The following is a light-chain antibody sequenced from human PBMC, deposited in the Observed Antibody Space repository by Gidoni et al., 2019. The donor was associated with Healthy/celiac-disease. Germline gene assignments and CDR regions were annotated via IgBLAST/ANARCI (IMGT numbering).Light chain of an antibody. Sequence: SYELTQPPSVSVSPGQTARITCSGDALPKQYAYWYQQKPGQAPVLVIYKDSERPSGIPERFSGSSSGTTVTLTISGVQAEDEADYYCQSADSFRRVFGGGTKLTVL. V-gene: IGLV3-25*03. J-gene: IGLJ3*02. CDR3: QSADSFRRV. CDR1: ALPKQY. CDR2: KDS.